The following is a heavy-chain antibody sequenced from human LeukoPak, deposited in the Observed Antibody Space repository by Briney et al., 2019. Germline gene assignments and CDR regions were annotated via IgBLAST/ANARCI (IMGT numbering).Heavy chain of an antibody. CDR3: ATDSASSYFWFDT. CDR1: GDTPTELS. V-gene: IGHV1-24*01. D-gene: IGHD6-6*01. Sequence: GASVEVSCKVSGDTPTELSMHWVRQAPGKGPEWMGGFDPEDGEAIYAEKFQGRVTMTEDTSAYTAYMELSSLRSEDTAVYYCATDSASSYFWFDTWGQGTLVTVSS. J-gene: IGHJ5*02. CDR2: FDPEDGEA.